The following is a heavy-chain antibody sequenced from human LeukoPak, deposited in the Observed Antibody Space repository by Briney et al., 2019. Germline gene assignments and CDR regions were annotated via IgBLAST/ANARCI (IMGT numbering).Heavy chain of an antibody. Sequence: ASVKVSCKASGYTFTSYPINWMRQAPGQGLEWMGWINTDTGNPTYAQGFTGHYVFSLDTSVSTAYLQIISLKAEDTAVYYCARAGLTGSKVAFDVWGQGTMVTVSS. V-gene: IGHV7-4-1*02. CDR1: GYTFTSYP. J-gene: IGHJ3*01. D-gene: IGHD1-20*01. CDR2: INTDTGNP. CDR3: ARAGLTGSKVAFDV.